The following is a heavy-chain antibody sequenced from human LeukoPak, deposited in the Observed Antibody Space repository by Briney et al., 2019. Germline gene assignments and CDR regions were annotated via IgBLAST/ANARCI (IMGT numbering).Heavy chain of an antibody. CDR3: ARGRNYYDSSNWFDP. Sequence: ASVKVSCKASGYTFTSYGISWVRQAPGQGLEWMGRISAYNGNTNYAQKLQGRVTMTTDTSTSTAYMELRSLRSDDTAVYYCARGRNYYDSSNWFDPWGQGTLVTVSS. V-gene: IGHV1-18*01. CDR1: GYTFTSYG. CDR2: ISAYNGNT. J-gene: IGHJ5*02. D-gene: IGHD3-22*01.